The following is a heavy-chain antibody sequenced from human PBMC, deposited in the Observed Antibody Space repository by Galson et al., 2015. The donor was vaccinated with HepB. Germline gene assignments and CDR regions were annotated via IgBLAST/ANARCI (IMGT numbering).Heavy chain of an antibody. CDR3: ARGEYSSSWSYYYYYGMDV. CDR1: GGSISSYY. CDR2: IYYSGST. J-gene: IGHJ6*02. V-gene: IGHV4-59*01. Sequence: SETLSLTCTVSGGSISSYYWSWIRQPPGKGLEWIGYIYYSGSTNYNPSLKSRVTISVDTSKNQFSLKLSSVTAADTAVYYCARGEYSSSWSYYYYYGMDVWGQGTTVTVSS. D-gene: IGHD6-13*01.